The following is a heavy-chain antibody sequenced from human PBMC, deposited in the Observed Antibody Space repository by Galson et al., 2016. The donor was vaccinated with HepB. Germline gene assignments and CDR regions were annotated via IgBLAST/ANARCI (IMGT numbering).Heavy chain of an antibody. CDR2: ISAYHGDT. CDR1: GYTFTSIG. CDR3: ARDFRGVGGTDYFDN. V-gene: IGHV1-18*01. Sequence: SVKISCKASGYTFTSIGISWVRHAPGQGREWVGWISAYHGDTNSAQKFRGKVIMTRDTSTDTAYMEWRSLTTGDTAVYYCARDFRGVGGTDYFDNWGQGTLVTVSS. J-gene: IGHJ4*02. D-gene: IGHD1-1*01.